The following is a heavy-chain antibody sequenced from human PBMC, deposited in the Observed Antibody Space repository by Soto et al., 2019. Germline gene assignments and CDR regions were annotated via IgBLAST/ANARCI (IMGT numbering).Heavy chain of an antibody. D-gene: IGHD3-16*02. J-gene: IGHJ5*02. CDR3: VCNMALGELSYDP. V-gene: IGHV3-21*01. CDR1: GFTFSSYS. CDR2: ISSSSSYI. Sequence: GGSLRLSCAASGFTFSSYSMNWVRQAPGKGLEWVSSISSSSSYIYYADSVKGRFTISRDNAKNSLYLQMNSLRAEDTAVYYCVCNMALGELSYDPSRQATLATAFS.